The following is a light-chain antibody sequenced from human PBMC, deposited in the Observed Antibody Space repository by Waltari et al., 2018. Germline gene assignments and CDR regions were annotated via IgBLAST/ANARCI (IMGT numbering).Light chain of an antibody. J-gene: IGKJ1*01. V-gene: IGKV1-33*01. CDR2: DAS. CDR1: QDIINF. CDR3: QHYDDLPWT. Sequence: DIQMTQSPSSLSASIGDKVTITCQASQDIINFLNWYQQQPGKAPKLLIYDASDLQTGVPSRFSASGSGTLFTFTIYGLQPEDVATYYCQHYDDLPWTFGQGTKVEI.